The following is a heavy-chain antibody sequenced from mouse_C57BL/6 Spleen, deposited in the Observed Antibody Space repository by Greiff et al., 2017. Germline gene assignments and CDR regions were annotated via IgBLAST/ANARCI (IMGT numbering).Heavy chain of an antibody. Sequence: EVKLVESGGGLVQSGRSLRLSCATSGFTFRDFYMEWVRQAPGKGLEWIAASRNKANDYTTEYSASVKGRFIVSRATSPSILYLQMHALRAEDTAIYYCARDAWGYDYRPRYFDVWGTGTTVTVSS. D-gene: IGHD2-4*01. J-gene: IGHJ1*03. CDR3: ARDAWGYDYRPRYFDV. CDR1: GFTFRDFY. CDR2: SRNKANDYTT. V-gene: IGHV7-1*01.